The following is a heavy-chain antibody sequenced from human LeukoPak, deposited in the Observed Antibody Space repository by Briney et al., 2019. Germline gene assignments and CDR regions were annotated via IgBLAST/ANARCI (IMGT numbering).Heavy chain of an antibody. CDR1: GYTFTSYG. Sequence: ASVKVSRKASGYTFTSYGISWVRQAPGQGLEWMGWISAYNGNTNYAQKLQGRVTMTTDTSTSTAYMELRSLRSDDTAVYYCARDPHHYYDSSGYDYWGQGTLVTVSS. V-gene: IGHV1-18*01. CDR3: ARDPHHYYDSSGYDY. J-gene: IGHJ4*02. CDR2: ISAYNGNT. D-gene: IGHD3-22*01.